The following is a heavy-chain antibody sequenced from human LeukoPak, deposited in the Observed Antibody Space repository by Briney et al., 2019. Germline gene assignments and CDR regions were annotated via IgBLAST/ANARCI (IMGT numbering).Heavy chain of an antibody. CDR2: IKEDGSEK. Sequence: GGSLRLSCVASGFTFSNYWMSWVRQAAGKGLEWVANIKEDGSEKYYVESVRGRFTISRDNAKNSLYLQMNSLRDEDTAVYYCASLAWYFDNWGQGTLVTVSS. V-gene: IGHV3-7*01. D-gene: IGHD1-14*01. CDR3: ASLAWYFDN. CDR1: GFTFSNYW. J-gene: IGHJ4*02.